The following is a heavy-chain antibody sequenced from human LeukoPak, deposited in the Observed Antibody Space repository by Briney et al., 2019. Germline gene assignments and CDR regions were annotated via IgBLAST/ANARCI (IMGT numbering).Heavy chain of an antibody. V-gene: IGHV4-34*01. D-gene: IGHD2-15*01. CDR3: ARRRGGGLGY. J-gene: IGHJ4*02. Sequence: SETLSLTCAVYGGSFSGYYWSWIRQPPGKGLEWIGEINHSRSTNYNPSLKSRVTISVDTSKNQFSLKLSSVTAADTAVYYCARRRGGGLGYWGQGTLVTVSS. CDR1: GGSFSGYY. CDR2: INHSRST.